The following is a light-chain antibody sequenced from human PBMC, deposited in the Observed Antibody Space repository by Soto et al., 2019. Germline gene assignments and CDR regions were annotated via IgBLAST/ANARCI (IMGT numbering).Light chain of an antibody. CDR2: GAS. Sequence: EIVLTQSPDTLSLSPGERATLSRRASQSVSSSYLAWYQQKPGQAPRLLIYGASSRATGIPDRFGGGGSGTDFTLTISRLEPEDFAVYFCQQYGSSPPWTFGQGTKVDIK. V-gene: IGKV3-20*01. CDR3: QQYGSSPPWT. CDR1: QSVSSSY. J-gene: IGKJ1*01.